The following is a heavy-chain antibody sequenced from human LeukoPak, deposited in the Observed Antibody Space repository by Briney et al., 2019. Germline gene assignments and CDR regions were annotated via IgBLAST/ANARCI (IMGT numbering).Heavy chain of an antibody. Sequence: SVKVSCKASGGTFSSYAISWVRQAPGQGLEWMGRIIPIFGTANYAQKFQGRVTITTDESKSTAYMELSSLRSEDTAVYYCAREGAIVVVITTSYYFDYWGQGTLVTVSS. D-gene: IGHD3-22*01. CDR3: AREGAIVVVITTSYYFDY. J-gene: IGHJ4*02. V-gene: IGHV1-69*05. CDR1: GGTFSSYA. CDR2: IIPIFGTA.